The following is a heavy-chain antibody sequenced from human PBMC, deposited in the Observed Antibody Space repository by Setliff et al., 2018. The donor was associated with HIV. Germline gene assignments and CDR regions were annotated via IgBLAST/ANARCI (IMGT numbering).Heavy chain of an antibody. D-gene: IGHD6-13*01. Sequence: GGSLRLSCAASGFTFDDNAMHWVRQVPGMGLEWVAGISWNSVSKGYVDSVKGRFTISRDNAKNSLYLQMNSLRAEDTALYYCTKDIRKHLVQWGAFDIWGQGTRVTVSS. CDR2: ISWNSVSK. CDR3: TKDIRKHLVQWGAFDI. V-gene: IGHV3-9*01. CDR1: GFTFDDNA. J-gene: IGHJ3*02.